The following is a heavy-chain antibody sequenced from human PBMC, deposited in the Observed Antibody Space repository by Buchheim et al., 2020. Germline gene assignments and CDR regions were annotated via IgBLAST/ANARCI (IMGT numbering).Heavy chain of an antibody. V-gene: IGHV3-33*01. Sequence: QVQLVESGGGVVQPGRSLRLSCAASGFTFSSYGMHWVRQAPGKGLEWVAVIWYDGSNKYYADSVKGRFTISRDNSKNKLYLQMNSLRAEDTAVYYCAREGYSYDYYYYYGMDVWGQGTT. J-gene: IGHJ6*02. CDR3: AREGYSYDYYYYYGMDV. CDR1: GFTFSSYG. CDR2: IWYDGSNK. D-gene: IGHD5-18*01.